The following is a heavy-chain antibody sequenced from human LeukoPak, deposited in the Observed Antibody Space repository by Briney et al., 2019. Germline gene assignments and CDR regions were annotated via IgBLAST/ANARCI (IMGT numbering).Heavy chain of an antibody. Sequence: GGSLRLSCAASGFTVSSNYMSWVRQAPGKGLEWVSVIYSGGSTYYADSVKGRFTISRDNSKNTLYLQMNSLRAEDTAVYYCARNRYCSSTSCYRQKYYYMDVWGKGTTVTITS. J-gene: IGHJ6*03. CDR3: ARNRYCSSTSCYRQKYYYMDV. CDR1: GFTVSSNY. D-gene: IGHD2-2*01. V-gene: IGHV3-66*01. CDR2: IYSGGST.